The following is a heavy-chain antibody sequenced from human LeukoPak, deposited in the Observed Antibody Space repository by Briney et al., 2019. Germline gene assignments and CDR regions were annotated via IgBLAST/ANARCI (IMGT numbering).Heavy chain of an antibody. Sequence: GGSLRLSCAASGFTFVNYGFHWVRQAPVKALEWVAFISYNGNQKYGDSVKGRFTISRDNSKNTLYLQVNGLRPEDTAVYYCARDPLDISRWTNAFDIWGQGTMVTVSS. D-gene: IGHD2-2*03. CDR1: GFTFVNYG. J-gene: IGHJ3*02. V-gene: IGHV3-30-3*01. CDR3: ARDPLDISRWTNAFDI. CDR2: ISYNGNQ.